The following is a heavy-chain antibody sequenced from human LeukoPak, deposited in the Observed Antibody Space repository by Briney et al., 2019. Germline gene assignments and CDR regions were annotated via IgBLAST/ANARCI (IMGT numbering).Heavy chain of an antibody. CDR1: GDSISSGNYY. J-gene: IGHJ3*02. Sequence: SETLSLTCSVSGDSISSGNYYWGWIRQPPGKGLEWIGNLYYSGTTYYNPSLKSRVTISVDTSKNQFSLKLSSVTAADTAVYYCASQPTPRAAAAGKDAFDIWGQGTMVTVSS. CDR2: LYYSGTT. CDR3: ASQPTPRAAAAGKDAFDI. V-gene: IGHV4-39*07. D-gene: IGHD6-13*01.